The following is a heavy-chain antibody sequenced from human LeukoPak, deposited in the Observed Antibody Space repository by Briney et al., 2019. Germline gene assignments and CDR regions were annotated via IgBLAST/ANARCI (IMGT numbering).Heavy chain of an antibody. CDR3: ARGDYGGDYFDY. CDR1: GFTVSSNY. Sequence: GGSLRLSCAASGFTVSSNYMSWVRQAPGKGLEWVSVIYSGGSTYYADSVKGRFTISRDNAKNSLYLQMNSLRAEDTAVYYCARGDYGGDYFDYWGQGTLVTVSS. CDR2: IYSGGST. J-gene: IGHJ4*02. D-gene: IGHD4-23*01. V-gene: IGHV3-53*01.